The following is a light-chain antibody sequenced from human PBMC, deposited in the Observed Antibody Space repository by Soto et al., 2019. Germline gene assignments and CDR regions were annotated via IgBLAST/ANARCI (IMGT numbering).Light chain of an antibody. Sequence: EIVLTQSPATLSLSPGKRATLSCRASQSVSTYLAWYQQQPGQAPRLLIYDASTRATGIPARFSGSGSGTDFTLTISSLEPEDFAVYYCQQRSNWPPTWTFGQGTKVEIK. CDR3: QQRSNWPPTWT. V-gene: IGKV3-11*01. J-gene: IGKJ1*01. CDR1: QSVSTY. CDR2: DAS.